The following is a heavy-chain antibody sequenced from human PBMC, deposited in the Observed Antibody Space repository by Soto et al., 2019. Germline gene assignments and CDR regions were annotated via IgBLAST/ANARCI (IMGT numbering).Heavy chain of an antibody. CDR3: AKIHSGSSEDAFDV. D-gene: IGHD6-19*01. V-gene: IGHV3-23*01. Sequence: EVPLLESGGGLVQQGGSQRLSCAASGFTFSSYAMSWVRQGPGKGLEWVTLISGSGGVTDYAGSVKGRFTVSRDNSKNTMYLELNSLAAGDTAIYYCAKIHSGSSEDAFDVWGQGTVVTVSS. CDR1: GFTFSSYA. CDR2: ISGSGGVT. J-gene: IGHJ3*01.